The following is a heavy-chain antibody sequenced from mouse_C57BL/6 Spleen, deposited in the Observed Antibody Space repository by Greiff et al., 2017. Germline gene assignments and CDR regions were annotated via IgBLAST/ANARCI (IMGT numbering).Heavy chain of an antibody. J-gene: IGHJ3*01. V-gene: IGHV1-59*01. CDR3: ARSYLGRGCAY. D-gene: IGHD4-1*01. CDR1: GYTFTSYW. CDR2: IDPSDSYT. Sequence: QVQLQQPGAELVRPGTSVKLSCKASGYTFTSYWMHWVKQRPGQGLEWIGVIDPSDSYTNYNQKFKGKATLTVDTSSSTAYMQLSSLTSEDSAVYYCARSYLGRGCAYWGQGTLVTVSA.